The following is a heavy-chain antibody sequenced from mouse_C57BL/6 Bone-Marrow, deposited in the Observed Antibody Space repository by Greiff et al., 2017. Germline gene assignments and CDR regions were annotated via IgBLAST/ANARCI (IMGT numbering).Heavy chain of an antibody. V-gene: IGHV3-6*01. CDR1: GYSITSGYY. Sequence: EVKLQESGPGLVKPSQSLSLTCSVTGYSITSGYYWNWIRQFPGNKLEWMGYISYDGSNNYNPSLKNRISITRDTSKNQFFLKLNSVTTEDTATYYCARERDYYGSSSYYFDYWGQGTTLTVSS. CDR2: ISYDGSN. CDR3: ARERDYYGSSSYYFDY. J-gene: IGHJ2*01. D-gene: IGHD1-1*01.